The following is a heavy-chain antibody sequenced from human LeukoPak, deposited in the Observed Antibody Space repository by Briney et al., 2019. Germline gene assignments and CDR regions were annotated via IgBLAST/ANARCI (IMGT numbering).Heavy chain of an antibody. CDR3: AKDQRAVAGTCFDN. Sequence: GRSLRLSCAPSGFTSSTYAMTWVRQAPGNGLEWVADISGSGNSPNYADSVKGRFTISRDNSNNTLYLEMKTLSADDTAVYYCAKDQRAVAGTCFDNWGQGTLVTVSS. CDR2: ISGSGNSP. J-gene: IGHJ4*02. D-gene: IGHD6-19*01. CDR1: GFTSSTYA. V-gene: IGHV3-23*01.